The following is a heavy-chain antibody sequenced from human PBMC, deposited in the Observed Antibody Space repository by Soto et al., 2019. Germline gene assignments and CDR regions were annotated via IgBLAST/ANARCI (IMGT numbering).Heavy chain of an antibody. CDR1: GFTFSSYA. J-gene: IGHJ4*02. CDR2: ISGSGGST. Sequence: EVQLLESGGGLVQPGGSLRLSCAASGFTFSSYAMSWVRQAPGKGLEWVSAISGSGGSTYYADSVKGRFTISRDNSKNTVYLQMNSLRAEDTAVYYCAKDWGGSYYFDYWGQGTLVTVSS. D-gene: IGHD1-26*01. V-gene: IGHV3-23*01. CDR3: AKDWGGSYYFDY.